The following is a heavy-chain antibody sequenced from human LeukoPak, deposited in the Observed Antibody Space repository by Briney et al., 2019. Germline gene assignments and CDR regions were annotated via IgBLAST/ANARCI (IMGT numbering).Heavy chain of an antibody. Sequence: SETLSLTCTVSGGSTRSYYWSWIRQPPGKGLEWIGYIYYSGSTNYNPSLKSRVTISVDTSKNQFSLKLSSVTAADTAVYYCARVYYSSSYDYWYLDLWGRGTLVTVSS. CDR2: IYYSGST. CDR1: GGSTRSYY. CDR3: ARVYYSSSYDYWYLDL. J-gene: IGHJ2*01. D-gene: IGHD6-13*01. V-gene: IGHV4-59*01.